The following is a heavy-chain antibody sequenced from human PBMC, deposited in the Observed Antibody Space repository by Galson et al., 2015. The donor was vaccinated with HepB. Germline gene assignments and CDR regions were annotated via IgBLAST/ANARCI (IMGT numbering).Heavy chain of an antibody. CDR3: AREGFTGYGDFDY. Sequence: SLRLSCAASGFTFSSHIMNWVRQAPGKGLEWVASISPNGFSLYYADSLRGRFTISRDNARNSVSLQLNSLRVEDTGVYYCAREGFTGYGDFDYWGRGTQVTVSS. V-gene: IGHV3-21*06. J-gene: IGHJ4*02. CDR2: ISPNGFSL. D-gene: IGHD5-12*01. CDR1: GFTFSSHI.